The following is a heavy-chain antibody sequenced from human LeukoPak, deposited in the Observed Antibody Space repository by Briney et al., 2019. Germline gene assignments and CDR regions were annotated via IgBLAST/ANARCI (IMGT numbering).Heavy chain of an antibody. D-gene: IGHD3-10*01. V-gene: IGHV3-7*01. Sequence: GGSLRLSCAASGFTLSSYWMDWVRQAPGKGLEWLANSKGDGSSKYYVDSVKGRFTVSIDSAKNSLYLQMNSLRVEDTAVYYCARDVGGSVDLWGPGTLVTVSS. CDR2: SKGDGSSK. CDR3: ARDVGGSVDL. J-gene: IGHJ5*02. CDR1: GFTLSSYW.